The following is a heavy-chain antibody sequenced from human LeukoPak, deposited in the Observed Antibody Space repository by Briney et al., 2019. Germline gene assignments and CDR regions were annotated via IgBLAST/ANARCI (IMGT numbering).Heavy chain of an antibody. Sequence: ASVTVSCKASGGTFSSYAISWVRQAPGQGLEWMGGIIPIFGTANYAQKFQGRVTITTDESTSTAYMELSSLRSEDTAVYYCARDYCSSTSCYGLFDPWGQGTLVTVSS. CDR1: GGTFSSYA. J-gene: IGHJ5*02. CDR2: IIPIFGTA. V-gene: IGHV1-69*05. D-gene: IGHD2-2*01. CDR3: ARDYCSSTSCYGLFDP.